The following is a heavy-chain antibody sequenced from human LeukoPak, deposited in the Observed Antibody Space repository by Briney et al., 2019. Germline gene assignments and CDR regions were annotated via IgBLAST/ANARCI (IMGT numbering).Heavy chain of an antibody. D-gene: IGHD1-26*01. CDR3: ARDVKGRWELLGSHDY. CDR1: GFTFSSYG. V-gene: IGHV3-21*01. CDR2: ISTSSSYI. J-gene: IGHJ4*02. Sequence: PGGSLRLSCAASGFTFSSYGMSWVRQAPGKGLEWVSSISTSSSYIYSVDSVKGRFTISRDNAKKSLHLQMNSLRAEDTAVYYCARDVKGRWELLGSHDYWGQGTLVSVSS.